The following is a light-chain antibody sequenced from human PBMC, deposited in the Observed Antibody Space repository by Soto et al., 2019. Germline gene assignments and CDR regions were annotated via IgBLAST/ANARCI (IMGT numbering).Light chain of an antibody. CDR3: QSYDSSLSGSVV. CDR2: GNS. CDR1: SSNIGAGYD. J-gene: IGLJ2*01. Sequence: QSVLTQPPSVSGAPRQRGTISCTGSSSNIGAGYDVHWYQQLPGTAPKLLISGNSNRPSGVPYRFSGSKSGTSASLAITGLQAEDEADYYCQSYDSSLSGSVVFGGGTKLTVL. V-gene: IGLV1-40*01.